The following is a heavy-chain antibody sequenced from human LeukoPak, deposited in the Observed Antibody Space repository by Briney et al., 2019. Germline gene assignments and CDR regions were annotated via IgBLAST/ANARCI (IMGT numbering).Heavy chain of an antibody. Sequence: PSETLSVTCTVSGGSISSYYWSWIRQPPGKGLEWIGYIYYSGSTNYNPSLKSRVTISVDTSTNQFSLKLSSVTAADTAVYYCARVDSSSWYPGGYFDYWGQGTLVTVSS. CDR2: IYYSGST. CDR1: GGSISSYY. D-gene: IGHD6-13*01. J-gene: IGHJ4*02. CDR3: ARVDSSSWYPGGYFDY. V-gene: IGHV4-59*01.